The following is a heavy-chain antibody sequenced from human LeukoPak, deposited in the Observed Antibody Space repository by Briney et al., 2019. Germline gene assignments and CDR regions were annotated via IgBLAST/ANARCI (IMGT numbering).Heavy chain of an antibody. CDR2: IYSGGDT. D-gene: IGHD2-2*02. Sequence: GGSLRLSCAASGFTFSSYAMSWVRQAPGKGLEWVSVIYSGGDTYYVDSVKGRFTISRDNSKNTLYLQMNSLRAEDTAVYYCVRHTEGGNYWFDPWGQGTLVTVFS. CDR3: VRHTEGGNYWFDP. V-gene: IGHV3-66*02. CDR1: GFTFSSYA. J-gene: IGHJ5*02.